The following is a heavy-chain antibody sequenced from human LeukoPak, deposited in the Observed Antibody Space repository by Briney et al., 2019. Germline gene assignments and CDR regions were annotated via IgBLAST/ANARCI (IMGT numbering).Heavy chain of an antibody. D-gene: IGHD2/OR15-2a*01. J-gene: IGHJ4*02. CDR3: AKDSEYAFDY. Sequence: GGSLRLSCAASGFTFSSYGMHWVRQAPGKGLEWVAVISYDGSNKYYADSVKGRFTISRDNSKNTLYLQMNSLRAEDTAVYYCAKDSEYAFDYWGQGTLVTVSS. CDR2: ISYDGSNK. CDR1: GFTFSSYG. V-gene: IGHV3-30*18.